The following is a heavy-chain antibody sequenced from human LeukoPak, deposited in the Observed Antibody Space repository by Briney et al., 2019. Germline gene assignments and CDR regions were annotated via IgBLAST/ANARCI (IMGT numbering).Heavy chain of an antibody. CDR1: GGSFSGYY. Sequence: SETLSLTCAVYGGSFSGYYWSWIRQPPGKGLEWIGEINHSGSTNYNPSLKSRVTISVDTSKNQFSLKLSSVTAADTAVYYCARHLVGGVIITGYNWFDPWGQGTLVTVSS. V-gene: IGHV4-34*01. J-gene: IGHJ5*02. CDR3: ARHLVGGVIITGYNWFDP. CDR2: INHSGST. D-gene: IGHD3-10*01.